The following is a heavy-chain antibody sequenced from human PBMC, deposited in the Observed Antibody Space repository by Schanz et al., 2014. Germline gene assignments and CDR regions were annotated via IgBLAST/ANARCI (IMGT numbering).Heavy chain of an antibody. CDR2: ISTFRNEDT. Sequence: GPEVKEPGASVKVSCEASRYTFNTYGISWVRQAPGQGPEFMGWISTFRNEDTNSAQRFQGRLTMTTDTYTSTAYMELRSLRSDDTAVYYCARGFDFWDRWGQGTLVIVSS. CDR1: RYTFNTYG. CDR3: ARGFDFWDR. V-gene: IGHV1-18*01. J-gene: IGHJ4*02. D-gene: IGHD3-3*01.